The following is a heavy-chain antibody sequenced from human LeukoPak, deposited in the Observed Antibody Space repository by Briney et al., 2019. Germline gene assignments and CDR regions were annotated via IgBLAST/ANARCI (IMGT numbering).Heavy chain of an antibody. Sequence: GGSLGLSCVASRFSFRNYAIHWVRQAPGKGLEYVSVINTDGRITYYADSVKGRFTISRDNSKNTVYLQMGSLRGEDMAVYYCTRDGGSFCDFDYWGQGALVTVSS. V-gene: IGHV3-64*02. CDR3: TRDGGSFCDFDY. J-gene: IGHJ4*02. CDR2: INTDGRIT. CDR1: RFSFRNYA. D-gene: IGHD1-26*01.